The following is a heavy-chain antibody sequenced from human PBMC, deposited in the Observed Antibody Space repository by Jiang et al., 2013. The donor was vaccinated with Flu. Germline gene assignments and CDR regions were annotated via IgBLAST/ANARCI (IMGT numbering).Heavy chain of an antibody. V-gene: IGHV1-18*01. D-gene: IGHD3-9*01. CDR2: ISAYNGNT. Sequence: WISAYNGNTNYAQKLQGRVTMTTDTSTSTAYMELRSLRSDDTAVYYCARDPSVRYFDWLLSQYYFDYWGQGTLVTVSS. J-gene: IGHJ4*02. CDR3: ARDPSVRYFDWLLSQYYFDY.